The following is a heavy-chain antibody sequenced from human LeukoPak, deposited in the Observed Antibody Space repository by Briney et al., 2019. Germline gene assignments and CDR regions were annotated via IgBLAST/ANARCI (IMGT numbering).Heavy chain of an antibody. CDR1: GYTFTSYG. V-gene: IGHV1-18*01. CDR2: ISAYNGNT. D-gene: IGHD1-14*01. Sequence: PLASVKVSCKASGYTFTSYGISWVRQAPGQGLEWMGWISAYNGNTNYAQKLQGRVTMTTDTSTSTAYMELRSLRSDDTAVYYCAKDQRTPDYYYYYMDVWGKGTTVTVSS. J-gene: IGHJ6*03. CDR3: AKDQRTPDYYYYYMDV.